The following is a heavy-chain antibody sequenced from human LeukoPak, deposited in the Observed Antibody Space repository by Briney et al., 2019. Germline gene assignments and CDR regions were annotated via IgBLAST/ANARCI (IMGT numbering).Heavy chain of an antibody. CDR1: GFTFSDYY. J-gene: IGHJ4*02. V-gene: IGHV3-11*05. D-gene: IGHD3-9*01. CDR3: ARGYYDILTGYYNDY. Sequence: GGSLRLSCTASGFTFSDYYMSWIRQAPGKGLEWVSYISSSSSYTNYADSVKGRFTISRDNAKNSLYLQMNSLRAEDTAVYYCARGYYDILTGYYNDYWGQGTLVTVSS. CDR2: ISSSSSYT.